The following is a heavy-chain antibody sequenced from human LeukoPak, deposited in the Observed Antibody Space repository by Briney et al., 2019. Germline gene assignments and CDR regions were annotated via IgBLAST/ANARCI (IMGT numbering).Heavy chain of an antibody. CDR3: AREYSYGCH. V-gene: IGHV4-34*01. J-gene: IGHJ4*02. CDR2: INHSGST. Sequence: SETLSLTCAVYGGSFSSYYWSWIRQPPGKGLEWIGEINHSGSTNYNPSLKSRVSISGDTSKNQFSLKLSSVTAADTAVYYCAREYSYGCHWGQGTLVTVSS. CDR1: GGSFSSYY. D-gene: IGHD5-18*01.